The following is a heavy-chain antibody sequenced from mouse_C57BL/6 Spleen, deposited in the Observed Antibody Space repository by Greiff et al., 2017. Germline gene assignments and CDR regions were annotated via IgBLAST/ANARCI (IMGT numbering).Heavy chain of an antibody. D-gene: IGHD1-1*01. CDR2: IYPSDSET. CDR1: GYTFTSYW. V-gene: IGHV1-61*01. Sequence: QVQLQQPGAELVRPGSSVKLSCKASGYTFTSYWMDWVKQRPGQGLEWIGNIYPSDSETHYNQKFKDKATLTVDKSSSTAYMQLSSLTSENSAVYYCARNYGSLGSMDYWGQGTSVTVAS. CDR3: ARNYGSLGSMDY. J-gene: IGHJ4*01.